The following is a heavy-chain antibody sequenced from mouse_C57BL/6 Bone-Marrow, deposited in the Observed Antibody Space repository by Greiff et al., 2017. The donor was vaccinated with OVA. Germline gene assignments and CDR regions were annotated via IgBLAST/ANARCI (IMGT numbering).Heavy chain of an antibody. J-gene: IGHJ4*01. Sequence: VQLQESGPGLVQPSQSLSITCTVSGFSLTSYGVHWVRQSPGKGLEWLGVIWRGGSTDYNAAFMSRLSITKDNSKSQVFFKMNSLQAYDTAIYYCAKIPFYYYAMDYWGRGTSVTVSS. V-gene: IGHV2-5*01. CDR3: AKIPFYYYAMDY. CDR1: GFSLTSYG. CDR2: IWRGGST. D-gene: IGHD5-1*01.